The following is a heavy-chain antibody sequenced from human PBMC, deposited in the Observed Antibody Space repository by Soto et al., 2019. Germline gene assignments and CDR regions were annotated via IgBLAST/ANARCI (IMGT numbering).Heavy chain of an antibody. CDR1: GGSISSSYW. CDR2: IYHSGNT. CDR3: ARSPGSSGYSRSRYSYGMDV. D-gene: IGHD3-22*01. Sequence: QVQLQESGPGLVKPSGTLSLTCAVSGGSISSSYWWTWVRQPPGKGLEWIGEIYHSGNTNYNPSLKRRVTQSVDKSKNQFSLKLTCVTAADTAVYYCARSPGSSGYSRSRYSYGMDVWGQGTTVTVSS. J-gene: IGHJ6*02. V-gene: IGHV4-4*02.